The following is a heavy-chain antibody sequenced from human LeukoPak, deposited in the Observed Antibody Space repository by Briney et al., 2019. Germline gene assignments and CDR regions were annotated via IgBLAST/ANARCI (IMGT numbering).Heavy chain of an antibody. Sequence: PSETLSLTCTVSGGSISNYYWSWIRQPPGKGLEWIGYISYSGGTMYNPSLKSRVTISVDTSKNQFSLKLSSVTAADTAVYYCARGRDCSGGSCYFNWFDPWGQGTLVTVSS. D-gene: IGHD2-15*01. J-gene: IGHJ5*02. CDR3: ARGRDCSGGSCYFNWFDP. V-gene: IGHV4-59*01. CDR2: ISYSGGT. CDR1: GGSISNYY.